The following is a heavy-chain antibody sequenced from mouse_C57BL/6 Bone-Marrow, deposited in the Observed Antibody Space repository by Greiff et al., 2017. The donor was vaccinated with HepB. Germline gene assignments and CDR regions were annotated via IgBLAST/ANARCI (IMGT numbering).Heavy chain of an antibody. CDR1: GFTFSSYT. V-gene: IGHV5-9*01. CDR3: ARSYYCSSSYGAY. D-gene: IGHD1-1*01. CDR2: ISGGGGNT. J-gene: IGHJ3*01. Sequence: EVQLVESGGGLVKPGGSLKLSCAASGFTFSSYTMSWVRQTPEKRLEWVATISGGGGNTYYPDSVKGRFTIARDNAKNTLYLQMSSLRSEDTALYYCARSYYCSSSYGAYWGQGTLVTVSA.